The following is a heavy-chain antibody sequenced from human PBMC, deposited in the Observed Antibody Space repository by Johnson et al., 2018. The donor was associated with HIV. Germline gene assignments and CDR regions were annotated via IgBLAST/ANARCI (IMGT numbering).Heavy chain of an antibody. CDR1: GFIFSDYG. D-gene: IGHD2-2*01. J-gene: IGHJ3*02. Sequence: QVQLVESGGGVVQPGRSLRLSCAASGFIFSDYGMHWVRQAPGKGLEWVAVISYDGSNKYYADSVKGRFTISRDNSKNTLYLQMNSLRAEDTALYFCARVAVSTAAGGVPLDIWGPGTMVTVSA. V-gene: IGHV3-30*03. CDR2: ISYDGSNK. CDR3: ARVAVSTAAGGVPLDI.